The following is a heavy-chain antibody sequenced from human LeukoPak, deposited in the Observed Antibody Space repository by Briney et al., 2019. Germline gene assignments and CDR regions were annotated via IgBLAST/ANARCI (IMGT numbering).Heavy chain of an antibody. CDR3: AKAPVGYCGGDCYPGFDP. CDR1: GFTFSDYS. V-gene: IGHV3-21*01. Sequence: PGGSLRLSCAASGFTFSDYSMNWVRQAPGKGLEWVSSFTNSSTYIYYADSVKGRFTISRDNSKNTLYLQMNSLRAEDTAVYYCAKAPVGYCGGDCYPGFDPWGQGTLVTVSS. CDR2: FTNSSTYI. D-gene: IGHD2-21*02. J-gene: IGHJ5*02.